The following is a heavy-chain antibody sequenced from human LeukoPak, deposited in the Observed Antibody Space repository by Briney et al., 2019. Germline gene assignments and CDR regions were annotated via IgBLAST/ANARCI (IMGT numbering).Heavy chain of an antibody. CDR3: ARAGKWSGSYWGGFDY. CDR2: IIPIFGTA. D-gene: IGHD1-26*01. Sequence: SVKVSCKASGYTFTSYYMHWVRQAPGQGLEWMGGIIPIFGTANYAQKFQGRVTITADESTSTAYMELSSLRSEDTAVYYCARAGKWSGSYWGGFDYWGQGTLVTVSS. J-gene: IGHJ4*02. V-gene: IGHV1-69*13. CDR1: GYTFTSYY.